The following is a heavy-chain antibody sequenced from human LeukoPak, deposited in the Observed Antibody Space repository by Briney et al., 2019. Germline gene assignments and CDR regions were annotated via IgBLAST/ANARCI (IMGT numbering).Heavy chain of an antibody. CDR1: GFTFSSYA. CDR2: ISYDGNNK. J-gene: IGHJ4*02. CDR3: ARADIVAVVAAAALDY. Sequence: GRSLRLSCAASGFTFSSYAMHWVRQAPGKGLECVAVISYDGNNKFHADSVRGRLTTSRDNSKSTLYLQMNSLRDEDTAVYYCARADIVAVVAAAALDYWGQGTLVTVSS. D-gene: IGHD2-15*01. V-gene: IGHV3-30*04.